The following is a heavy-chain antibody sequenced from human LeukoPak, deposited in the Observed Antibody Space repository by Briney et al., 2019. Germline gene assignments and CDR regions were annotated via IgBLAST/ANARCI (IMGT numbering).Heavy chain of an antibody. V-gene: IGHV1-2*02. Sequence: ASVKVSCKASGYTFTGYCMHWVRQAPGQGLEWMGWINPNSGGTNYAQKFQGRVTMTRDTSISTAYMELSRLRSDDTAVYYCARDRGYSYGSVYYFDYWGQGTLVTVSS. J-gene: IGHJ4*02. D-gene: IGHD5-18*01. CDR1: GYTFTGYC. CDR3: ARDRGYSYGSVYYFDY. CDR2: INPNSGGT.